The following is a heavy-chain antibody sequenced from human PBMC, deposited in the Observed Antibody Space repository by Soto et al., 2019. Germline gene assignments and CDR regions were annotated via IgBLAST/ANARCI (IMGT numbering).Heavy chain of an antibody. V-gene: IGHV2-5*02. CDR2: IYWDDDK. CDR1: GLSLSTSGLG. Sequence: QITLKESGPTLVKPTQTLTLNCTFSGLSLSTSGLGVGWVRQPPGKALEWLALIYWDDDKRYSPSLKSRLNITKDTSKNQVVLIMTNLDPVDTATYFCAHTGIMITFEGVVTDYYFGMDVWGQGITVTVS. CDR3: AHTGIMITFEGVVTDYYFGMDV. D-gene: IGHD3-16*01. J-gene: IGHJ6*02.